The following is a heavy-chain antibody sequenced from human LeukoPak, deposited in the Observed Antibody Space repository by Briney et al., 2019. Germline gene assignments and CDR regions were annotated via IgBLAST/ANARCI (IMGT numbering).Heavy chain of an antibody. Sequence: PGGSLRLSCAASGFTFSSYAMSWVRQAPGKGLEWVSAIIGSGGSTYYADSVKGRFTISRDNSKNTRYLQMNSLRAEDTTVYYCEKVLVVVAASCFDYSGQGTLVTVSS. CDR1: GFTFSSYA. V-gene: IGHV3-23*01. CDR2: IIGSGGST. D-gene: IGHD2-15*01. J-gene: IGHJ4*02. CDR3: EKVLVVVAASCFDY.